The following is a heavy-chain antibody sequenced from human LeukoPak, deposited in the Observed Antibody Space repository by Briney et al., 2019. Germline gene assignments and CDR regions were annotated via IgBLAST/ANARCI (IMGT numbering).Heavy chain of an antibody. V-gene: IGHV1-18*01. CDR2: ISAYNGNT. Sequence: PVASVKVSCKASGYTFTSYGISWVRQAPGQGLEWMGWISAYNGNTNYAQKLQGRVTMTTDTSTSTAYMELRSLRSDDTAVYYCAREIRFLEWLSERCWFDPWGQGTLVTVSS. CDR3: AREIRFLEWLSERCWFDP. CDR1: GYTFTSYG. D-gene: IGHD3-3*01. J-gene: IGHJ5*02.